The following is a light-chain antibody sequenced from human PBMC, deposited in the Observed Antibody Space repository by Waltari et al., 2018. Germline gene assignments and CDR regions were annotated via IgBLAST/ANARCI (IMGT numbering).Light chain of an antibody. J-gene: IGKJ4*01. CDR2: GAS. V-gene: IGKV3-20*01. Sequence: EIVLTQSPGTLSLSPGERATLPCRASQSVSNNYLAWYQQKLGQAPRRLIYGASSRATGISDRFSGSGSGTHFTLTISRLEPEDFAVYYCQQYGSSPLTFGGGTKVEIK. CDR1: QSVSNNY. CDR3: QQYGSSPLT.